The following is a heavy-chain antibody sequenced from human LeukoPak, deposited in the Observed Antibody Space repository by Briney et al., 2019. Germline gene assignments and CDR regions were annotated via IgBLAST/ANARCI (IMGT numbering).Heavy chain of an antibody. CDR1: GVSISTDY. J-gene: IGHJ4*02. V-gene: IGHV4-59*01. CDR2: IYYSGST. D-gene: IGHD3-22*01. CDR3: ARGYDSGAYWFDY. Sequence: SETLSLTCTVSGVSISTDYWSWIRQPPGKGLEWIGYIYYSGSTKYNPSLKSRVTILVDTSKNQFSLKLSSVTAADTAVYYCARGYDSGAYWFDYWGQGTLVTVSS.